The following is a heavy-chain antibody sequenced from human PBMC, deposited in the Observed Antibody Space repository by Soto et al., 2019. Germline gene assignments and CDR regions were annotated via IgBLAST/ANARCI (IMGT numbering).Heavy chain of an antibody. J-gene: IGHJ4*02. CDR1: GFTFSNYA. CDR3: AKGGLLTGVAYFDY. D-gene: IGHD7-27*01. V-gene: IGHV3-23*01. CDR2: ISGSGDST. Sequence: PGGSLRLSCVASGFTFSNYAMSWVRQAPGKGLQWVSTISGSGDSTYYADSSKGRFTTSRDNSNNTLYLQVNSLRADDSAVYYCAKGGLLTGVAYFDYWGRGTLVTVSS.